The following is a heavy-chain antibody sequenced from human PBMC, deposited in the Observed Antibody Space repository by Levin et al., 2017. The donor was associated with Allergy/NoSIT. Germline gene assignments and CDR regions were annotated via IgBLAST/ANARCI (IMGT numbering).Heavy chain of an antibody. J-gene: IGHJ6*02. D-gene: IGHD1-26*01. V-gene: IGHV3-30*18. Sequence: GGSLRLSCAASGFTFSSYGMHWVRQAPGKGLEWVAVISYDGSNKYYADSVKGRFTISRDNSKNTLYLQMNSLRAEDTAVYYCAKDRGSGSNSDYYGMDVWGQGTTVTVSS. CDR1: GFTFSSYG. CDR2: ISYDGSNK. CDR3: AKDRGSGSNSDYYGMDV.